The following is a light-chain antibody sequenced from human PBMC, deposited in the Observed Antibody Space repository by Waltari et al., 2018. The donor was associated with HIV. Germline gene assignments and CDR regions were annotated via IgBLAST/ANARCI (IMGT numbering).Light chain of an antibody. CDR2: EVI. CDR1: SSDVGGYNY. CDR3: SSYASTSTLV. J-gene: IGLJ3*02. Sequence: QSALTQPASVSGSPGQSITISCTGTSSDVGGYNYVSWYQQHPGKAPKLMIYEVINRPSGVSHRFSGSKSANTASLTISGLQAEDEADYYCSSYASTSTLVFGGGTKVTVL. V-gene: IGLV2-14*01.